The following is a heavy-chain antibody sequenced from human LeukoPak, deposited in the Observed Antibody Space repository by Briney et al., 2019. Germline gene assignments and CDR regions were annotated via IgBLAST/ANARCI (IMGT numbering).Heavy chain of an antibody. D-gene: IGHD2-15*01. CDR2: ISGSGGST. V-gene: IGHV3-23*01. CDR3: AKPQEMDQGYCSGGSCFVAFDI. CDR1: GFTFSSYA. J-gene: IGHJ3*02. Sequence: GGPLRLSCAASGFTFSSYAMSWVRQAPGKGLEWVSAISGSGGSTYYADSVKGRFTISRDNSENTLYLQMNSLRAEDTAVYYCAKPQEMDQGYCSGGSCFVAFDIWGQGTMVTVSS.